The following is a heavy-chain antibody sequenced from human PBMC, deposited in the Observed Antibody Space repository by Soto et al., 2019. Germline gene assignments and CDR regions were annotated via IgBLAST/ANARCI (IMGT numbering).Heavy chain of an antibody. CDR2: ISAYNGNT. J-gene: IGHJ6*02. CDR1: GYTFTSYG. Sequence: ASVKVSCKASGYTFTSYGISWVRQAPGQGLEWMGWISAYNGNTNYAQKLQGRVTMTTDTSTSTACMELRSLRSDDTAVYYCASSNYDFWSGYSLNYYYYGMDVWGQGTTVTVSS. CDR3: ASSNYDFWSGYSLNYYYYGMDV. D-gene: IGHD3-3*01. V-gene: IGHV1-18*04.